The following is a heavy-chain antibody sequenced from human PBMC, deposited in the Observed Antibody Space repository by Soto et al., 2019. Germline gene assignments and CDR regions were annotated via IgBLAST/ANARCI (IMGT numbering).Heavy chain of an antibody. Sequence: EVQLVESGGGLVPPGGSLRLSCAASGFTFSRHNLNWVRQAPGKGLEWVSYISSSSISIYYADSVKGRFTISRDNAKNSLLLQMNSLRDEDTAVYYCARDWGSGSYSDFGMEVWGQGTTVTVSS. J-gene: IGHJ6*02. CDR1: GFTFSRHN. V-gene: IGHV3-48*02. D-gene: IGHD3-10*01. CDR2: ISSSSISI. CDR3: ARDWGSGSYSDFGMEV.